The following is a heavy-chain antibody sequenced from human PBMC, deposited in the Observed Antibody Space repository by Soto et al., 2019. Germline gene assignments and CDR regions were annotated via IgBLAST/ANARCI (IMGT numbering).Heavy chain of an antibody. D-gene: IGHD3-10*01. V-gene: IGHV4-34*01. CDR3: ARGRGDGYNQHWYFDL. Sequence: QVHLQQWGAGLLKPSETLSLTCAVYGGSFSGYYWSWIRQPPGKGLEWIGEINHSGSTNYNPSLKSRVYISVGTSNNQFSLKVSSVTAADTAVYYCARGRGDGYNQHWYFDLWGRGTLVTVSS. J-gene: IGHJ2*01. CDR2: INHSGST. CDR1: GGSFSGYY.